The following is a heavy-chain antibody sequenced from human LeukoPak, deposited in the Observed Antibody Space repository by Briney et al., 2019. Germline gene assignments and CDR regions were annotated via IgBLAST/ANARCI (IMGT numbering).Heavy chain of an antibody. CDR3: ARGDYYDSSGYYSTFDY. D-gene: IGHD3-22*01. J-gene: IGHJ4*02. Sequence: GGSLRLSCAASGFTFSSYAMHWVRQAPGKGLEWVAVISYDGSNKYYADSVKGRFTISRDNSKNTPYLQMNSLRAEDTAVYYCARGDYYDSSGYYSTFDYWGQGTLVTVSS. V-gene: IGHV3-30-3*01. CDR1: GFTFSSYA. CDR2: ISYDGSNK.